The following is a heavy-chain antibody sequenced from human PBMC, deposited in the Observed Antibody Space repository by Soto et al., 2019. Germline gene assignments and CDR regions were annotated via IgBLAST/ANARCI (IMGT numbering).Heavy chain of an antibody. V-gene: IGHV4-30-4*01. D-gene: IGHD3-22*01. Sequence: PSETLSLTCTVSGGSISSGDYYWSWIRQPPGKGLEWIGYIYYSGSTYYNPSLKSRVTISVDTSKNQFSLKLSSVTAADTAVYYCAREVDNYYDSRYVDYWGQGTLVTVS. CDR1: GGSISSGDYY. CDR2: IYYSGST. J-gene: IGHJ4*02. CDR3: AREVDNYYDSRYVDY.